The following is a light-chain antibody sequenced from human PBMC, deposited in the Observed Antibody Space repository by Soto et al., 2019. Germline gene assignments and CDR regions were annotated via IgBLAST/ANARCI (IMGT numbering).Light chain of an antibody. CDR1: QTISSW. Sequence: DIQMTQSPSTLSGSVGDRVTITCRASQTISSWLAWYQQKPGKAPKLLIYHASTLESGVSSRFSGNGSGTEFTLTISSLQPDDFATYYCQQYNSYSAFGQGT. CDR3: QQYNSYSA. CDR2: HAS. V-gene: IGKV1-5*01. J-gene: IGKJ1*01.